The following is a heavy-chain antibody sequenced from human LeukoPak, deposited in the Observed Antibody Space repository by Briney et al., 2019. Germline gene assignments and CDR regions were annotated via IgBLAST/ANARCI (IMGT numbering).Heavy chain of an antibody. J-gene: IGHJ4*02. CDR3: ARDRYSGSYYLSY. CDR2: IFPIVGTA. Sequence: GASVKVSCKASGGTFSSYAISWVRQAPGQGLEWMGGIFPIVGTADYAQKFQGRVTITADESTSTAYMELSSLKSEDTAVYYCARDRYSGSYYLSYWGQGTLVTVSS. CDR1: GGTFSSYA. V-gene: IGHV1-69*13. D-gene: IGHD1-26*01.